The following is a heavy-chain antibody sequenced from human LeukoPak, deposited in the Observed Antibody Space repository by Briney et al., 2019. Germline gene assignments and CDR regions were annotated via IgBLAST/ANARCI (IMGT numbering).Heavy chain of an antibody. CDR1: GGTFSSYA. CDR2: IIPIFGTA. V-gene: IGHV1-69*13. D-gene: IGHD2-2*01. J-gene: IGHJ4*02. CDR3: IVVVPAAPLDY. Sequence: ASVTVSCRASGGTFSSYAISWVRQAPGQGLEWMGGIIPIFGTANYAQKFQGRVTITADESTSTAYMELSSLRSEDTAVYYCIVVVPAAPLDYWGQGTLVTVSS.